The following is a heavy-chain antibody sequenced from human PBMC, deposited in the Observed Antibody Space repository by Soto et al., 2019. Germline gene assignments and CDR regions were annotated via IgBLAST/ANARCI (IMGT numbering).Heavy chain of an antibody. V-gene: IGHV3-11*06. D-gene: IGHD2-15*01. CDR3: ARVAGDCSGGSCYHD. J-gene: IGHJ4*02. CDR2: ISSSSSYT. CDR1: GFTFSDYY. Sequence: GSLRLSCAASGFTFSDYYMSWIRQAPGKGLEWVSYISSSSSYTNYADSVKGRFTISRDNAKNSLYLQMNSLRAEDTAVYYCARVAGDCSGGSCYHDWGQGTLVTVSS.